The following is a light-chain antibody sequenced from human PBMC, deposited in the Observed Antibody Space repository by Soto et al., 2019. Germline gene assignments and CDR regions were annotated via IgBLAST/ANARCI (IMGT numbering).Light chain of an antibody. CDR2: DVS. CDR1: NSDVGGYNY. J-gene: IGLJ2*01. V-gene: IGLV2-14*01. Sequence: QSALTQPASVSGSPGQSITISCTGTNSDVGGYNYVSWYQQHPGKAPKLMIFDVSNRPSEVSNRFSGSRSGNTASLTISGLQAEDEADYYCSSYTSSSTVVFGVGTKVTVL. CDR3: SSYTSSSTVV.